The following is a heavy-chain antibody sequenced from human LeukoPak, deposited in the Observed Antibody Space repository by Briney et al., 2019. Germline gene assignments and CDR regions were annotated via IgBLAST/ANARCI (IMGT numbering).Heavy chain of an antibody. CDR2: IHYSGST. D-gene: IGHD3-22*01. V-gene: IGHV4-39*01. J-gene: IGHJ4*02. CDR1: GGSISSSSYY. Sequence: SETLSLTCTVSGGSISSSSYYWGWIRQPPGKGLEWIGSIHYSGSTYYNPSLKSRVTISVDTSKNQFSLKLSSVTAADTAVYYCASSYDSSGYTAHWGQGTLVTVSS. CDR3: ASSYDSSGYTAH.